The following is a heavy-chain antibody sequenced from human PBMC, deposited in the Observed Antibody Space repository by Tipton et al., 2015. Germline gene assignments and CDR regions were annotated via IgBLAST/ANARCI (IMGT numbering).Heavy chain of an antibody. Sequence: SLRLSCGASGFTFRSYDMSWVRQAPGKGLEWVSTISGSGGRAYYAGSVKGRFTVSRDNSKNALYLQMNSLRVDDTAVYYCAKGWGNWNADYWGQGTLVTVSS. CDR2: ISGSGGRA. CDR1: GFTFRSYD. CDR3: AKGWGNWNADY. D-gene: IGHD1-1*01. V-gene: IGHV3-23*01. J-gene: IGHJ4*02.